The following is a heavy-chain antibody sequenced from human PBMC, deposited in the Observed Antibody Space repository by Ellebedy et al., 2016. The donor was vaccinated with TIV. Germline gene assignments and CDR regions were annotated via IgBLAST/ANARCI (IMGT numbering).Heavy chain of an antibody. CDR3: VRHNVTRXY. J-gene: IGHJ4*02. CDR1: GFTXXIYA. CDR2: ISGSGSST. Sequence: GESLKISCAASGFTXXIYAMXWVRPXPGKGLEWVSLISGSGSSTYYADSVKGRFTISRDNSKNTLYVQMNSLRAEDTAIYYCVRHNVTRXYWGQGTLVTVSS. D-gene: IGHD2-21*02. V-gene: IGHV3-23*01.